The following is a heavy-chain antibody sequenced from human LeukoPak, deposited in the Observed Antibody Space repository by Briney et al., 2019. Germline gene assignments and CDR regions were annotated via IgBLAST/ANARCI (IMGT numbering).Heavy chain of an antibody. CDR2: ISSNGGST. Sequence: PGGSLRLSCSASGFTFSSYAMHWVRQAPGKGLEYVSAISSNGGSTYYADSVKGRFTISRDNSKITLYLQISSLRAEDTAVYYCVIGYDILTGYYSYWGQGTLVTVSS. CDR3: VIGYDILTGYYSY. D-gene: IGHD3-9*01. CDR1: GFTFSSYA. V-gene: IGHV3-64D*06. J-gene: IGHJ4*02.